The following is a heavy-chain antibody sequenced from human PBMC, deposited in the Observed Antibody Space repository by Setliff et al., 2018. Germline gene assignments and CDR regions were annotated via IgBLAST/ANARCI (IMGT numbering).Heavy chain of an antibody. J-gene: IGHJ6*03. Sequence: GGSLRLSCAASGFAFSSYGMHWVRQAPGKGLEWVAFIRFDGTNKYYADSVKGRFTISRDNSKNTLYLQVNTLRPEDTAVYYCVKWDSKYVSGSHYMDVWGKRTTVTVSS. CDR2: IRFDGTNK. V-gene: IGHV3-30*02. CDR3: VKWDSKYVSGSHYMDV. CDR1: GFAFSSYG. D-gene: IGHD3-16*01.